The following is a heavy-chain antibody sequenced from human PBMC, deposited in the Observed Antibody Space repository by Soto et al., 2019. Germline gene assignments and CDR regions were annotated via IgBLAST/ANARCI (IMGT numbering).Heavy chain of an antibody. J-gene: IGHJ3*02. V-gene: IGHV3-23*01. CDR2: ISGSGGST. CDR1: GFTFSSYA. CDR3: AKDPFHVIVGAINAFDI. D-gene: IGHD1-26*01. Sequence: EVQLLESGGGLVQPGGSLRLSCAASGFTFSSYAMSWVRQAPGKGLEWVSAISGSGGSTYYADSVKGRFTISRDNSKNTLYLQMNILRAEDTAVYYCAKDPFHVIVGAINAFDIWGQGTMVTVSS.